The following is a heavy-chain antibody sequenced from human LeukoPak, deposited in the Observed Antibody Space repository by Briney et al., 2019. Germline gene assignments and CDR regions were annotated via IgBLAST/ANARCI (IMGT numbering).Heavy chain of an antibody. CDR1: GFTVSSNY. D-gene: IGHD4-17*01. Sequence: GGSLILSCAASGFTVSSNYMSWVRQAPGKGLEWVSVFYSGGSTYYADSVKGRFTISRDDSKNTLYLQMNSLRAEDTAVYYCARTRYDAFDIWGQGTMVTVSS. CDR3: ARTRYDAFDI. V-gene: IGHV3-53*01. CDR2: FYSGGST. J-gene: IGHJ3*02.